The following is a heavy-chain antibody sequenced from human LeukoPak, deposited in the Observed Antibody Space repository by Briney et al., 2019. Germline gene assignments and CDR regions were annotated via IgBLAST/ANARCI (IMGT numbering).Heavy chain of an antibody. CDR1: GFTFSSYS. V-gene: IGHV3-21*01. CDR2: ISSSSSYI. J-gene: IGHJ6*02. CDR3: ARQYYYGSGSYYKGGGYYYGMDV. Sequence: KSGRSLRLSCAASGFTFSSYSMNWVRQAPGKGLEWVSSISSSSSYIYYADSVKGRFTISRDNAKNSLYLQMNSLRAEDTAVYYCARQYYYGSGSYYKGGGYYYGMDVWGQGTTVTVSS. D-gene: IGHD3-10*01.